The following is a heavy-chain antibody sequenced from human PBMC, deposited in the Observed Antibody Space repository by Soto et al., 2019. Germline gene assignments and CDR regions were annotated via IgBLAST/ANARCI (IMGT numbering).Heavy chain of an antibody. CDR1: GYTFTNYG. CDR2: ISAYNGNT. CDR3: ARGVVNNLLRGVPHDWYDP. J-gene: IGHJ5*02. Sequence: ASVKVSCKASGYTFTNYGISWVRQAPGQGLEWMGWISAYNGNTNYAQKLQGRVTMTTDTSTSTAYMELRSLRSDDTAVYYCARGVVNNLLRGVPHDWYDPRGQGTLVTGSS. V-gene: IGHV1-18*01. D-gene: IGHD3-10*01.